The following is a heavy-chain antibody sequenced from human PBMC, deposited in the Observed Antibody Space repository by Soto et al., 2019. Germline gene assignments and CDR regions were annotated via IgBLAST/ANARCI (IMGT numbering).Heavy chain of an antibody. V-gene: IGHV5-10-1*01. CDR1: GYSFTSYW. CDR2: IDPSDSYT. J-gene: IGHJ4*02. Sequence: GESLKISCQCSGYSFTSYWISWVRQMPGKGLEWMGRIDPSDSYTNYSPSFQGHVTISADKSISTAYLQWSSLKASDTAMYYCARHSGSQIIYFDYWGQGTLVTVSS. CDR3: ARHSGSQIIYFDY. D-gene: IGHD2-21*01.